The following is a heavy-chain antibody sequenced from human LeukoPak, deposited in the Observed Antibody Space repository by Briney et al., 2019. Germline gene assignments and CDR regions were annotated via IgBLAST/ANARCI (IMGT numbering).Heavy chain of an antibody. CDR1: GYTFTGYY. J-gene: IGHJ4*02. V-gene: IGHV1-2*02. CDR3: ARDLGYCSSTSCRRDY. Sequence: ASVKVSCKASGYTFTGYYMHWVRQAPGQGLEWMGWINPNSGGTNYAQKFQGRVTMTRDTSISTAYMELSRLRSDDTAVYYCARDLGYCSSTSCRRDYWGQGTLATVSS. CDR2: INPNSGGT. D-gene: IGHD2-2*01.